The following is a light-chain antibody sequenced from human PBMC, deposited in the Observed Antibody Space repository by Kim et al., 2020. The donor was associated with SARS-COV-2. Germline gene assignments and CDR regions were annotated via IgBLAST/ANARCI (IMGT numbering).Light chain of an antibody. Sequence: QSALTQPPSASGSPGQSITISCTGSSSDIGGYNYVSWYQQHPGKAPKLMIYEVSERPSGVPDRFSSSKSGNTASLTVSGLQAEDEAGYYCSSYAGSNIVVFGGGTQLTVL. J-gene: IGLJ2*01. CDR2: EVS. CDR1: SSDIGGYNY. CDR3: SSYAGSNIVV. V-gene: IGLV2-8*01.